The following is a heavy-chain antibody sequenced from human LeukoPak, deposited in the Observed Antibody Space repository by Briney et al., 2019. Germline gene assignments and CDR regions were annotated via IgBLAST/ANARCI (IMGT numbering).Heavy chain of an antibody. CDR2: IKQDGSEK. CDR1: GFTFRSYG. Sequence: GGSLRLSCVASGFTFRSYGMHWVRQVPGKGLEWVANIKQDGSEKSYVESVRGRFTISRDNAKNSLYLQLNSLRAEDTALYYCARDNPPDYWGQGTLVTVSS. V-gene: IGHV3-7*03. CDR3: ARDNPPDY. J-gene: IGHJ4*02.